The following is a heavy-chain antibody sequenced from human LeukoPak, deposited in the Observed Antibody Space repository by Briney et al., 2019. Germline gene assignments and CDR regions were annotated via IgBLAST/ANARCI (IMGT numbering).Heavy chain of an antibody. Sequence: ASVKVSCKASGYTFTSYGISWVRQAPGQGLEWMGWISAYNGNTNYAQKLQGRVTMTTDTSTSTAYMELRSLRSDDTAVYYCARLQTPGSSYGSLYYCYGMGVWGKGTTVTVSS. J-gene: IGHJ6*04. V-gene: IGHV1-18*04. CDR3: ARLQTPGSSYGSLYYCYGMGV. CDR1: GYTFTSYG. D-gene: IGHD5-18*01. CDR2: ISAYNGNT.